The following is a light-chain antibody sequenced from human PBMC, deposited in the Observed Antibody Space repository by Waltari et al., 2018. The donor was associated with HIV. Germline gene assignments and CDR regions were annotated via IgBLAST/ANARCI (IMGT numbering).Light chain of an antibody. Sequence: QSALTPPASVSGSPGQSIHISCPGTSSDVGGYNYVSWYQQHPGKAPKLRIYEVSNRPSGVSNRFSGSKSGNTASLTISGLQAEDEADYYCSSYTSSSTRVFGGGTNLTVL. CDR3: SSYTSSSTRV. J-gene: IGLJ3*02. CDR2: EVS. V-gene: IGLV2-14*01. CDR1: SSDVGGYNY.